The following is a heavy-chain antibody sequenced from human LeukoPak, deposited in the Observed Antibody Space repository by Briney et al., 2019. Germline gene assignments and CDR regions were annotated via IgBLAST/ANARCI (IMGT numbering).Heavy chain of an antibody. V-gene: IGHV3-7*01. CDR1: GFTFSSYS. CDR2: IKQDGSEK. Sequence: GGSLRLSCAASGFTFSSYSMNWVRQAPGKGLEWVANIKQDGSEKYYVDSVKGRFTISRDNAKNSLYLQMNSLRAEDTAVYYCARETRDYDYYYYYMDVWGKGTTVTVSS. J-gene: IGHJ6*03. CDR3: ARETRDYDYYYYYMDV. D-gene: IGHD4-17*01.